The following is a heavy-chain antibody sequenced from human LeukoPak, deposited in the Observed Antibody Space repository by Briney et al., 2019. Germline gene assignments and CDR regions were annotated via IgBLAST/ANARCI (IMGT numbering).Heavy chain of an antibody. Sequence: GESLKTSCKGSGYSFTSYWIGWVRQMPGKGLEWMGIIYPGDSDTRYSPSFQGQVTISADKSISTAYLQWSSLKASDTAMYYCARSLGDDYYYYYGMDVWGQGTTVTVSS. V-gene: IGHV5-51*01. CDR1: GYSFTSYW. CDR2: IYPGDSDT. J-gene: IGHJ6*02. D-gene: IGHD3-10*01. CDR3: ARSLGDDYYYYYGMDV.